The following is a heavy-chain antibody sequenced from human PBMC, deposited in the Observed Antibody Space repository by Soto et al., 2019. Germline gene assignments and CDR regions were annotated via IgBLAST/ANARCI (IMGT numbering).Heavy chain of an antibody. CDR2: INHDSYNT. CDR1: VTTFSNYA. V-gene: IGHV3-23*01. D-gene: IGHD3-10*01. Sequence: PGRCLRLSCRAAVTTFSNYAMGWVRQSPGKVLERVSTINHDSYNTYQAYHVKGRVTISSNNSKNPLYIQMNSLGAEDTAVYYCAKSVSSVVNYGIDVWGHGTPVTVSS. J-gene: IGHJ6*02. CDR3: AKSVSSVVNYGIDV.